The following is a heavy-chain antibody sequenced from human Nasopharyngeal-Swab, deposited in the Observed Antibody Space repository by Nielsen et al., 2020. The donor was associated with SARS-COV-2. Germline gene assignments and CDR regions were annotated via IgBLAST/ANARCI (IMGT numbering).Heavy chain of an antibody. J-gene: IGHJ4*02. Sequence: GGSLRLSCAVSGFSGYDMNWVRQAPGKGLEWLSYISGSSGTIYYADSVKGRFTISRDNAKKSLFLQMNSLRAEDTAVYYCARLCCENSVYRPFDYRGQGAPVTVSS. V-gene: IGHV3-48*04. D-gene: IGHD2-8*01. CDR2: ISGSSGTI. CDR3: ARLCCENSVYRPFDY. CDR1: GFSGYD.